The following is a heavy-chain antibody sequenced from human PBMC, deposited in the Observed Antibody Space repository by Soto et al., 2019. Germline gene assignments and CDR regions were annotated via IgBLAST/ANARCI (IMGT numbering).Heavy chain of an antibody. V-gene: IGHV1-69*02. CDR1: GGTFSSYT. CDR2: IIPILGIA. CDR3: ANLAAADAFDI. D-gene: IGHD6-13*01. Sequence: QVQLVQSGAEVKKPGSSVKVSCKASGGTFSSYTISWVRQAPGQGLEWMGRIIPILGIANYAQKFQGRATITADKSTSTAYMELSSLRSEDTAVYYCANLAAADAFDIWGQGTMVTVSS. J-gene: IGHJ3*02.